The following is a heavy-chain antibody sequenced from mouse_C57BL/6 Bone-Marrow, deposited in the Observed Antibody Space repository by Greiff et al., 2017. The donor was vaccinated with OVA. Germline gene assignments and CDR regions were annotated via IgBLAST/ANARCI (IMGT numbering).Heavy chain of an antibody. CDR2: IAPSDSYI. Sequence: QVQLQQPGAELVRPGTSVKLSCKASGYTFTNYWMHWVKQRPGQGLEWIGVIAPSDSYINYNQKFKGRATLTVDTSYSTAYMHLSSLTSGDSAVYYCAHYGSRLYLHYWGQGTSLTVSS. CDR3: AHYGSRLYLHY. V-gene: IGHV1-59*01. D-gene: IGHD1-1*01. CDR1: GYTFTNYW. J-gene: IGHJ2*02.